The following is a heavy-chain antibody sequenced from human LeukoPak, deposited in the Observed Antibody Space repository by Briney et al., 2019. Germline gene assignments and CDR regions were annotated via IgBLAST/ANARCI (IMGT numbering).Heavy chain of an antibody. CDR2: INPNSGGT. D-gene: IGHD6-13*01. J-gene: IGHJ4*02. Sequence: ASVKVSCKASGGTFSSYAISWVRQAPGQGLEWMGWINPNSGGTNYAQKFQGRVTMTRDTSISTAYMELSRLRSDDTAVYYCARPRRGIAAAGTAFDYWGQGTLVTVSS. V-gene: IGHV1-2*02. CDR3: ARPRRGIAAAGTAFDY. CDR1: GGTFSSYA.